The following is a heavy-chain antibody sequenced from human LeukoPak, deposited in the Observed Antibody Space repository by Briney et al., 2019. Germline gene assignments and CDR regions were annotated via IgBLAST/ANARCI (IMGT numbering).Heavy chain of an antibody. Sequence: ASVKVSCKAYGYTFTGYYMHWVRQAPGQGLEWMGRINPNSGGTNYAQKFQGRVTMTRDTSISTAYMELSRLRSDDTAVYYCAREMYYYDSSGYYPSDYWGQGILVTVSS. V-gene: IGHV1-2*06. CDR1: GYTFTGYY. CDR2: INPNSGGT. CDR3: AREMYYYDSSGYYPSDY. D-gene: IGHD3-22*01. J-gene: IGHJ4*02.